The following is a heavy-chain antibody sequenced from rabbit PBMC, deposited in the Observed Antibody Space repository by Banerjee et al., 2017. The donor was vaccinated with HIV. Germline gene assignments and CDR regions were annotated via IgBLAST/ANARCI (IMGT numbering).Heavy chain of an antibody. J-gene: IGHJ4*01. V-gene: IGHV1S8*01. CDR1: GFDISKYG. D-gene: IGHD8-1*01. CDR2: IDPIFGIT. Sequence: QEQLVESGGGLVQPGGSLKLSCTVSGFDISKYGVTWVRQAPGKGLEWIGYIDPIFGITYYATWVNGRFTISSHDAQNTLYLQLSSLTAADTATYFCVRDGTGGSYFALWGPGTLVTVS. CDR3: VRDGTGGSYFAL.